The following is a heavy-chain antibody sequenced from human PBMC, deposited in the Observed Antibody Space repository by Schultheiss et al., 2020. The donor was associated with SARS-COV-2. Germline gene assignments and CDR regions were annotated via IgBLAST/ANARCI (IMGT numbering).Heavy chain of an antibody. CDR2: IYTSGST. Sequence: SETLSLTCAVYGGSFSGYYWSWIRQPPGKGLEWIGRIYTSGSTNYNPSLKSRVTMSVDTSKNQFSLKLSSVTAADTAVYYCARGRLLGYCSSTSCYFYWGQGTLVTVSS. CDR3: ARGRLLGYCSSTSCYFY. CDR1: GGSFSGYY. V-gene: IGHV4-59*10. J-gene: IGHJ4*02. D-gene: IGHD2-2*01.